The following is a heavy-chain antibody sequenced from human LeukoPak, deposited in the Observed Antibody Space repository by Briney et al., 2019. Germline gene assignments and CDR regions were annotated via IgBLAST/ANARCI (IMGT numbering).Heavy chain of an antibody. D-gene: IGHD5-12*01. CDR1: GFTFSSYG. Sequence: GGSLRLSCAASGFTFSSYGMHWVRQAPGKGLEWVAVISYDGSNKYYADSVKGRFTISRDNSKNTLYMQLNSLRAEATAVYYCAKGGYDQQTYYYYYGMDVWGKGTTVTVSS. V-gene: IGHV3-30*18. CDR3: AKGGYDQQTYYYYYGMDV. CDR2: ISYDGSNK. J-gene: IGHJ6*04.